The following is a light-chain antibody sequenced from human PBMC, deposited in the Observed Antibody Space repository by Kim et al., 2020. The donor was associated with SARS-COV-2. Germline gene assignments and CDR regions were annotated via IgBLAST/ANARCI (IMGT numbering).Light chain of an antibody. V-gene: IGLV3-19*01. CDR2: GKN. J-gene: IGLJ2*01. CDR3: NSRDSSGNRV. Sequence: VAVGQTVRITCQGDSLRRYYANWYQQKPGQATVVVIYGKNNRPAGITDRFSGSSPGNTASLTITGAQAEDEADYYCNSRDSSGNRVFGGGTKLTVL. CDR1: SLRRYY.